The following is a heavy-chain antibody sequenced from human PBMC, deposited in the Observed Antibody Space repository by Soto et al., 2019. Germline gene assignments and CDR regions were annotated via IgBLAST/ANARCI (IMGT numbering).Heavy chain of an antibody. D-gene: IGHD6-6*01. CDR3: ARSSIAARVIDY. V-gene: IGHV3-30-3*01. CDR1: GFTFSSYA. J-gene: IGHJ4*02. CDR2: ISYDGSNK. Sequence: PGGSLRLSCAASGFTFSSYAMHWVRQAPGKGLEWVAVISYDGSNKYYADSVKGRFTISRDNSKNTLYLQMNSLRAEDTAVYYCARSSIAARVIDYWGQGTLVTVSS.